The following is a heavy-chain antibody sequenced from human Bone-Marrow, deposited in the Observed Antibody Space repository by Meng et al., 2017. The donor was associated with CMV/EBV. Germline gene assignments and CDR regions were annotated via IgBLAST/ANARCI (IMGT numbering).Heavy chain of an antibody. J-gene: IGHJ6*02. CDR3: ARGGYCSSTSCSDYYYYYGMDV. Sequence: ASVKVSCKASGYTFTGYYMHWVRQAPGQGLEWMGWINPNSGGTNYAQKFQGKVTMTRDTSISTAYMELSRLRSDDTAVYYCARGGYCSSTSCSDYYYYYGMDVWAQGTTATVSS. CDR2: INPNSGGT. V-gene: IGHV1-2*02. D-gene: IGHD2-2*01. CDR1: GYTFTGYY.